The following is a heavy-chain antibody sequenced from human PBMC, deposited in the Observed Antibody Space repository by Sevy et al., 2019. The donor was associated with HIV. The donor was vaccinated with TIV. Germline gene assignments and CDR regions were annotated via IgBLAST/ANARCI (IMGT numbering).Heavy chain of an antibody. Sequence: GGSLRLSCAASEFTFSSYAMSWVRQAPGKGLEWVSAIGGRGGRTYYADSVKGRFTISRDNSKNTLYLQMNSLRAEATDLYYCAKELFGAAAAFYWYFDLWGRGTLVTVSS. CDR2: IGGRGGRT. J-gene: IGHJ2*01. CDR3: AKELFGAAAAFYWYFDL. D-gene: IGHD6-13*01. CDR1: EFTFSSYA. V-gene: IGHV3-23*01.